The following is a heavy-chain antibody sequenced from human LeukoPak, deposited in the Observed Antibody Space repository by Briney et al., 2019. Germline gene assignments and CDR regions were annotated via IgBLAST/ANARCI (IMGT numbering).Heavy chain of an antibody. CDR2: IYHSGST. CDR3: ASGAVGYYDVRGFDP. V-gene: IGHV4-4*02. D-gene: IGHD3-10*02. Sequence: PSETLRLSCAASGFTISSNYRWCCVRQPPGKGLEWIGEIYHSGSTNYNPSLKSRVTISVDTSKKQFSLKLRSVTAADTAVYYCASGAVGYYDVRGFDPWGQGCLVTVSS. J-gene: IGHJ5*02. CDR1: GFTISSNYR.